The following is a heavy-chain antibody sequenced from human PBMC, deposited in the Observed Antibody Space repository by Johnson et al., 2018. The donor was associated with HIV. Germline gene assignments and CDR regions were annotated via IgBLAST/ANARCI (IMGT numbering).Heavy chain of an antibody. CDR2: ISYGGSNK. CDR1: GFTFSSYA. CDR3: ARDRSLWFRELWPRDAFDM. Sequence: QMLLVESGGGLVQPGGSLRLSCAASGFTFSSYAMHWVRQAPGKGLEWVAVISYGGSNKYYADSVKGRFTISRDNSKNTLYLQMNSLRVADTAVYYCARDRSLWFRELWPRDAFDMWGQGTKITVSS. D-gene: IGHD3-10*01. V-gene: IGHV3-30*04. J-gene: IGHJ3*02.